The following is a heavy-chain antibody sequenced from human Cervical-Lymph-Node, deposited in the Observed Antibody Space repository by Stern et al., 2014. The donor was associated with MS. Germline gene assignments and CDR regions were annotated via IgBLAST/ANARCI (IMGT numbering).Heavy chain of an antibody. Sequence: VHLVESGSELKKPGASVKVSCKASGYSFTHFALNWVRHAPGQGLQWMGWINTNTGNPSYTQAFTGRFVFSLDTSVSTAYLQISSLKAEDTAVYYCARDPHDYGDRFDYWGQGTLVTVSS. J-gene: IGHJ4*02. V-gene: IGHV7-4-1*02. D-gene: IGHD4-17*01. CDR1: GYSFTHFA. CDR3: ARDPHDYGDRFDY. CDR2: INTNTGNP.